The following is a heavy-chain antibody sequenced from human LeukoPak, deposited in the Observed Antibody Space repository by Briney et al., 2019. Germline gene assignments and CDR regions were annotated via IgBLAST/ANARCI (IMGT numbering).Heavy chain of an antibody. Sequence: GASVKVSCKASGYTFTGYYIHWVRQAPGQGLEWMGWINPNSGGTNYAQKFQGRVTMTRDTSISTAYMELSRLRSDDTAVYYCARERPISGSRKVGFDYWGQGTLVTVSS. D-gene: IGHD3-10*01. J-gene: IGHJ4*02. CDR2: INPNSGGT. CDR3: ARERPISGSRKVGFDY. V-gene: IGHV1-2*02. CDR1: GYTFTGYY.